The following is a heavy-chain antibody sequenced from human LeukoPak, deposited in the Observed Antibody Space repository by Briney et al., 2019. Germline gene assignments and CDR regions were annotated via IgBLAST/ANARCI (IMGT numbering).Heavy chain of an antibody. CDR2: SSGSDSTT. CDR1: GFAFSAYE. D-gene: IGHD3-22*01. J-gene: IGHJ4*02. V-gene: IGHV3-48*03. CDR3: TTLGYHLDS. Sequence: PGGSLRLSCAATGFAFSAYEMNWVRQAPGKGLEWVAYSSGSDSTTYYADSVKGRFVISRDNARSSLYLHMNSLGADDTALYYCTTLGYHLDSWGQGTLVTVSS.